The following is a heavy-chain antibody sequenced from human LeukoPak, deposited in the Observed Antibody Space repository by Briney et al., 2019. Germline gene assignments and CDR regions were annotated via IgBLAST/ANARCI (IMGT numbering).Heavy chain of an antibody. CDR1: GFTFSSYA. Sequence: GGSLRLSCAASGFTFSSYAMSWVRQAPGKGLEWVSVIYGGGNIYYADSVKGRFTISRDNSKNTLYLQMNSLRAEDTAVYFCVSQRDHRVAVAGSFDNWGQGTLISVSP. CDR2: IYGGGNI. V-gene: IGHV3-23*03. J-gene: IGHJ4*02. CDR3: VSQRDHRVAVAGSFDN. D-gene: IGHD6-19*01.